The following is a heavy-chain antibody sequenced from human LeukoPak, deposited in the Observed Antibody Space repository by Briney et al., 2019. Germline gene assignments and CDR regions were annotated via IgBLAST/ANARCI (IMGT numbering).Heavy chain of an antibody. CDR3: ARCGYTSAFDI. CDR1: GYSFTNYW. CDR2: IYPGDSDT. J-gene: IGHJ3*02. Sequence: GESLKISFKGSGYSFTNYWIGWVRQMSGKGLEWMGIIYPGDSDTRYSPSFQGQVTISVDKSISTAYLQWSSLKASDTAMYYCARCGYTSAFDIWGQGTMVTVSS. V-gene: IGHV5-51*01. D-gene: IGHD5-18*01.